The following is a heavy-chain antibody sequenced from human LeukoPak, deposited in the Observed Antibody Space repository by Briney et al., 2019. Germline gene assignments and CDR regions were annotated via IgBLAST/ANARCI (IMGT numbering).Heavy chain of an antibody. V-gene: IGHV4-61*02. D-gene: IGHD3-3*01. Sequence: SQTLSLTCTVSGGSISSGSYYWSWIRQPAGKGLEWIGRIYTSGSTNYNPSLESRVTISVDTSKNQFSLKLSSVTAADTAVYYCARGDGVVSSFDYWGQGTLVTVSS. CDR1: GGSISSGSYY. CDR2: IYTSGST. J-gene: IGHJ4*02. CDR3: ARGDGVVSSFDY.